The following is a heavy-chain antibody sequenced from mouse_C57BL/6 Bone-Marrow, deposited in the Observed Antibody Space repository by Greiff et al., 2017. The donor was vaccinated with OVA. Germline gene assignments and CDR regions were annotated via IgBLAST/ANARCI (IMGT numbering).Heavy chain of an antibody. Sequence: QVQLQQPGAELVKPGASVKLSCKASGYTFTSYWMHWVKQRPGQGLEWIGMIHPNSGSTNYNEKFKSKATLTVDKSSSTAYMQLSSLTSEDSAVYYCARPYDYDRGAWFAYWGQGTLVTVSA. CDR3: ARPYDYDRGAWFAY. V-gene: IGHV1-64*01. D-gene: IGHD2-4*01. J-gene: IGHJ3*01. CDR1: GYTFTSYW. CDR2: IHPNSGST.